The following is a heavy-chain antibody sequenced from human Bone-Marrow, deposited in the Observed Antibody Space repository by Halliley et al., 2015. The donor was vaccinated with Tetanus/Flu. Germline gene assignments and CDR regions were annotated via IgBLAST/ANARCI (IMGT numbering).Heavy chain of an antibody. V-gene: IGHV3-21*01. D-gene: IGHD3-22*01. CDR1: GFSFNSYG. CDR3: ARDVHYYHDTSGYYPKGYFQH. J-gene: IGHJ1*01. CDR2: ISNSGSYI. Sequence: CAAFGFSFNSYGMNWVRQAPGKGLEWVSSISNSGSYIHYADSVKGRFTISRDNAKNSLYLQMNSLRTEDTAVYYCARDVHYYHDTSGYYPKGYFQHWGQGTLVTVSS.